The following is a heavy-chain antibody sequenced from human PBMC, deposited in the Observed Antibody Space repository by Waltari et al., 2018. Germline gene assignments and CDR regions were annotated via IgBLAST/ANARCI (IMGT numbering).Heavy chain of an antibody. D-gene: IGHD4-17*01. J-gene: IGHJ6*02. Sequence: QVQLIQSGAEVRKPGASVKVSCKASGYTFTQYALHWVRQAPGQRRAGMGWINTYTSKRKIVQNVQGRVTITRDTPASTAYMELSSLTADDTAIYFCAREGGNGETGHYYNGLDVWGLGTTVTVSS. CDR3: AREGGNGETGHYYNGLDV. CDR1: GYTFTQYA. V-gene: IGHV1-3*04. CDR2: INTYTSKR.